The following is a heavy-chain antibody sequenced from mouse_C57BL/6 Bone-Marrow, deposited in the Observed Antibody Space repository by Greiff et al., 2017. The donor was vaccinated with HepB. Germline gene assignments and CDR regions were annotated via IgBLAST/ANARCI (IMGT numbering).Heavy chain of an antibody. Sequence: EVQLVESGGGLVQPGGSLKLSCAASGFTFSDYGMAWVRQAPRKGPEWVAFISNLAYSIYYADTVTGRFTISGENAKNTLYLEMSSLRSEDTAMYYCARHEGGYFDVWGTGTTVTVSS. CDR1: GFTFSDYG. J-gene: IGHJ1*03. CDR3: ARHEGGYFDV. V-gene: IGHV5-15*01. CDR2: ISNLAYSI.